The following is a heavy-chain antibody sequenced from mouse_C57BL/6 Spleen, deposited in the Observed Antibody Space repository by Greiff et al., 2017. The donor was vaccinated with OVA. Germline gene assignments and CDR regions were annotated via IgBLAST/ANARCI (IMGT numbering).Heavy chain of an antibody. CDR2: ISSGSSTI. V-gene: IGHV5-17*01. CDR3: ARPSYYYGSSYAMDY. Sequence: DVKLVESGGGLVKPGGSLKLSCAASGFTFSDYGMHWVRQAPEKGLEWVAYISSGSSTIYYADTVKGRFTISRDNAKNTLFLQMTSLRSEDTAMYYCARPSYYYGSSYAMDYWGQGTSVTVSS. J-gene: IGHJ4*01. D-gene: IGHD1-1*01. CDR1: GFTFSDYG.